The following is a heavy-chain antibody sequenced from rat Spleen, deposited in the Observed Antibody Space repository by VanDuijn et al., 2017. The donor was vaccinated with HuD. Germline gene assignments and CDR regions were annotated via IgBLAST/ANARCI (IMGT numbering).Heavy chain of an antibody. Sequence: EVQLVESGGGLVQPGRSLKLSCAASGFTFSDYNMAWVRQAPTKGLEWVASISTSGGSTYYRDAGKGRFTISRDNPKSTLFLQMDSLRSEDTATYYCTTTWNFDYWGQGVMVTVSS. CDR1: GFTFSDYN. J-gene: IGHJ2*01. V-gene: IGHV5S23*01. CDR2: ISTSGGST. D-gene: IGHD1-10*01. CDR3: TTTWNFDY.